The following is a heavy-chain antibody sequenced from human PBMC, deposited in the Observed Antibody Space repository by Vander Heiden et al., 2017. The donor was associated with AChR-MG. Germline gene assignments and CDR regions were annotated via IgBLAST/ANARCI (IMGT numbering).Heavy chain of an antibody. CDR3: ARHSKRFLEWLLFDY. CDR2: IYYSGST. CDR1: GGSISSISYY. J-gene: IGHJ4*02. D-gene: IGHD3-3*01. Sequence: QLQLQDSGPGLVKPSETLSLTCTVSGGSISSISYYWGWIRQPPGKGLEWIGSIYYSGSTYYNPSLKSRVTISVDTSNNQFSLNLSSVTAADTAVYYCARHSKRFLEWLLFDYWGQGTLVTVSS. V-gene: IGHV4-39*01.